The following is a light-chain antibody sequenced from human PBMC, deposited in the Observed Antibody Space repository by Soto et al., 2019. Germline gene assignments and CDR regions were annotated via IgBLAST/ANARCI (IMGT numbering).Light chain of an antibody. V-gene: IGLV1-44*01. CDR3: AAWDDSLNGYV. Sequence: QSVLTQPPSASGTPGQRVTGSCGSSSSNVGSNTVNWYQQLPGTAPKLLIYSNNQRPSGVPDRFSGSKSGTSASLAISGLQSEDEADYYCAAWDDSLNGYVFGTGTKVTVL. CDR1: SSNVGSNT. CDR2: SNN. J-gene: IGLJ1*01.